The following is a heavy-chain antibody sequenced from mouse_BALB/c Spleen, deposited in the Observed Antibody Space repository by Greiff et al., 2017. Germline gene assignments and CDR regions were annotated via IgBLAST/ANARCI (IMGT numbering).Heavy chain of an antibody. CDR3: ARNYGYDMMVDY. D-gene: IGHD2-2*01. CDR1: GFSFTSYG. CDR2: IWSGGST. J-gene: IGHJ2*01. Sequence: QVQLKESGPGLVQPSQSLSITCTVSGFSFTSYGVHWVRQSPGKGLEWLGVIWSGGSTDYNAAFISRLSISKDNSKSQVFFKMNSLQANDTAIYYCARNYGYDMMVDYWGQGTTLTVSS. V-gene: IGHV2-2*02.